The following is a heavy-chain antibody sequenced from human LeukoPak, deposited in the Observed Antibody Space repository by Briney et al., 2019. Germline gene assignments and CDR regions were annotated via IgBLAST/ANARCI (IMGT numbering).Heavy chain of an antibody. D-gene: IGHD2-2*01. CDR2: ISGSGGST. Sequence: GGSLRLSCAASGFTFSSYWMSWVRQAPGKGLEWVSAISGSGGSTYYADSVKGRFTISRDNSKNTLYLQMNSLRAEDTAVYYCAASLPNIVVVPATKGPFGYWGQGALVTVSS. CDR1: GFTFSSYW. V-gene: IGHV3-23*01. J-gene: IGHJ4*02. CDR3: AASLPNIVVVPATKGPFGY.